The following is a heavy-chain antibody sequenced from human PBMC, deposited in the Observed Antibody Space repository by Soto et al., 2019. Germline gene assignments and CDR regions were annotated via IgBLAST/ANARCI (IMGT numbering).Heavy chain of an antibody. J-gene: IGHJ6*03. CDR1: GYTFTSYG. Sequence: ASVKVSCKASGYTFTSYGISWVRQAPGQGLEWMGWISAYNGNTNYAQKLQGRVTMTTDTSTSTAYMELRSLRFDDTAVYYCARDALPSAGRNYYYYYYMDVWGKGTTVTVSS. CDR2: ISAYNGNT. CDR3: ARDALPSAGRNYYYYYYMDV. V-gene: IGHV1-18*01.